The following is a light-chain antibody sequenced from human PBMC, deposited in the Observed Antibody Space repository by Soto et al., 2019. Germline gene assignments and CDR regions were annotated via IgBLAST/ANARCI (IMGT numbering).Light chain of an antibody. Sequence: EIVLTQSPGTLSLSPGERATLSCRASQRISNNYLAWYQQRPGQAPRLLIYGASSRANGIPERFSGSASGADFALTVSSLEPEDFAVYYCKQYGSSPPITVGQGTRLEI. V-gene: IGKV3-20*01. CDR2: GAS. CDR1: QRISNNY. CDR3: KQYGSSPPIT. J-gene: IGKJ5*01.